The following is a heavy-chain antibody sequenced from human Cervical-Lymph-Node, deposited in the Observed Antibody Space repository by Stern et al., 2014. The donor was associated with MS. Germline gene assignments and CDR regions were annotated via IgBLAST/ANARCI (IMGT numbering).Heavy chain of an antibody. CDR2: TVPIFATT. CDR1: GGTFSGYA. J-gene: IGHJ6*02. V-gene: IGHV1-69*01. D-gene: IGHD3-9*01. Sequence: QVQLVQSGAEVKKPGSSVKVSCKPSGGTFSGYAINWVRQVPGQGLEWVGGTVPIFATTTYAPKFQDRVTITADESTSTAYMDLSSLRVEDTAVYYCATSRGQNRLRYFYAMDVWGQGTTVIVSS. CDR3: ATSRGQNRLRYFYAMDV.